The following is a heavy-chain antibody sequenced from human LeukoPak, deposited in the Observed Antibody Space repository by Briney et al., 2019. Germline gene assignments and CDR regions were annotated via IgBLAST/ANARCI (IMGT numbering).Heavy chain of an antibody. J-gene: IGHJ4*02. CDR3: ARGDYSGSYNIFDY. CDR1: GGPFSRYA. Sequence: SVKVSCEASGGPFSRYAMSWVRQASGQGLEWMGGIIPIFGRANYAQKFQGRVTIATDESTSTAYMELSSLRAEDAAVYDCARGDYSGSYNIFDYWGQRTLVTVSS. D-gene: IGHD1-26*01. V-gene: IGHV1-69*05. CDR2: IIPIFGRA.